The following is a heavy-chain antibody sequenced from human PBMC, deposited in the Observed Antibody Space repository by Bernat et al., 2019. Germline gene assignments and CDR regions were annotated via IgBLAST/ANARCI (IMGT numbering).Heavy chain of an antibody. CDR1: GFTVSSNY. Sequence: EVQLVESGGGLVQPGGSLRLSCAASGFTVSSNYMSWVRQAPGKGLEWVSVIYSGGSTYYADSVKGRFTISRENSKNTLYLQMNSLRAEDTAVYYCARDPYDSSGYYGGGDYWGQGTLVTVSS. CDR3: ARDPYDSSGYYGGGDY. V-gene: IGHV3-66*01. CDR2: IYSGGST. J-gene: IGHJ4*02. D-gene: IGHD3-22*01.